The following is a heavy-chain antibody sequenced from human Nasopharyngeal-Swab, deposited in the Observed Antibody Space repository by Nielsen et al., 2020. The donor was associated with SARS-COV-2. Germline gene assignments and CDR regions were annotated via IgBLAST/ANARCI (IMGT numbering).Heavy chain of an antibody. J-gene: IGHJ6*03. CDR2: TYYRSKWYN. Sequence: WIRQSPSRGLEWLGRTYYRSKWYNDYAVSVKSRITINPDTSKNQFSLQLNSVTPEDTAVYYCAREGSIAARRPSTMAYYYYYYMDVWGKGTTVTVSS. V-gene: IGHV6-1*01. CDR3: AREGSIAARRPSTMAYYYYYYMDV. D-gene: IGHD6-6*01.